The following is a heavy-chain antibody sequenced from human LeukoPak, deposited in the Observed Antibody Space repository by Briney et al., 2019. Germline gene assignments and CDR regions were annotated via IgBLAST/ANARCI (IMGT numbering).Heavy chain of an antibody. D-gene: IGHD1-1*01. CDR3: AREYSDAFDI. J-gene: IGHJ3*02. CDR1: GGSISSYY. CDR2: IYYSGST. V-gene: IGHV4-59*01. Sequence: SETLSLTCTVSGGSISSYYWSWIRQPPGKGMEWIGYIYYSGSTNYNPSLKSRVTISVDTSKNQFSLKLSSVTAADTAVYYCAREYSDAFDIWGQGTMVTVSS.